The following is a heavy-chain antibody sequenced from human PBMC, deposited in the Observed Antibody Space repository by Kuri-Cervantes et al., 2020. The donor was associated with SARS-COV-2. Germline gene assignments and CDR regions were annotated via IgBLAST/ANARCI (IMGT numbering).Heavy chain of an antibody. CDR3: AGVLYSGDYGPTYYFDY. V-gene: IGHV4-61*01. D-gene: IGHD4-17*01. CDR1: GGSVSSGSYC. Sequence: SETLSLTCTVSGGSVSSGSYCWSWIRQPPGKGLEWIGYIYYSGSTNYNPSLKSRVTISVDTSKNQFSLKLSSVTAADTAVYYCAGVLYSGDYGPTYYFDYWGQGTLVTVSS. CDR2: IYYSGST. J-gene: IGHJ4*02.